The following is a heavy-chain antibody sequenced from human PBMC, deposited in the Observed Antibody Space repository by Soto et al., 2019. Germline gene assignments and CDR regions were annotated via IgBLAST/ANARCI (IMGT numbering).Heavy chain of an antibody. J-gene: IGHJ3*02. Sequence: QVELVQSGAEVKKPGASVKVSCKAAGYTFTSYYMHWVRQAPGQGLEWMGFINPSGGITTYAQKFQARVTMTSDTSTSTVYMELRTLNSDDTAVYYCARRSIFTWSDAFDIWGQGTMVTVS. V-gene: IGHV1-46*01. D-gene: IGHD3-3*01. CDR1: GYTFTSYY. CDR2: INPSGGIT. CDR3: ARRSIFTWSDAFDI.